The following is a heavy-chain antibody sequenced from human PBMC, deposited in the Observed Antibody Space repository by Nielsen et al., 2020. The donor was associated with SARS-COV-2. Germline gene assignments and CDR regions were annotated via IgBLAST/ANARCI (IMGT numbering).Heavy chain of an antibody. Sequence: GESLKISCAASGFTFSDSTMHWVRQASGKGLEWIGRIRSKANTYATGYAASVQGRFTISRDDSKNTAYLQMNSLKTEDTAMYYCTRVNPISGSWFDAIDIWGQGTMVTVSS. V-gene: IGHV3-73*01. D-gene: IGHD5-12*01. CDR1: GFTFSDST. CDR3: TRVNPISGSWFDAIDI. J-gene: IGHJ3*02. CDR2: IRSKANTYAT.